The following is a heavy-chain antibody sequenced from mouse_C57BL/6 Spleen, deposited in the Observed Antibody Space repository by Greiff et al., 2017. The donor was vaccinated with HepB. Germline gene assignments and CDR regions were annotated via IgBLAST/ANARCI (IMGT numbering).Heavy chain of an antibody. CDR2: IYPGDGDT. CDR1: GYAFSSSW. V-gene: IGHV1-82*01. CDR3: ARDYYGSSYDYAMDY. D-gene: IGHD1-1*01. J-gene: IGHJ4*01. Sequence: VHLVESGPELVKPGASVKISCKASGYAFSSSWMNWVKQRPGKGLEWIGRIYPGDGDTNYNGKFKGKATLTADKSSSTAYMQLSSLTSEDSAVYFCARDYYGSSYDYAMDYWGQGTSVTVSS.